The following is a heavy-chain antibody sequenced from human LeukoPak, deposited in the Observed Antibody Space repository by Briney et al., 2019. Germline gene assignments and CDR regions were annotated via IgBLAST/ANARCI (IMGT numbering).Heavy chain of an antibody. CDR2: IRYDGSNE. Sequence: GGSLRLSCAASGFSFSGYGMHWVRQAPGKGLEWVAFIRYDGSNEYYADSVKGRFTISRDKSKNTLSLQMNGLRVEDTAVYYCARQYCSGGSCYWGGDAFDIWGQGTMVTVSS. J-gene: IGHJ3*02. D-gene: IGHD2-15*01. V-gene: IGHV3-30*02. CDR1: GFSFSGYG. CDR3: ARQYCSGGSCYWGGDAFDI.